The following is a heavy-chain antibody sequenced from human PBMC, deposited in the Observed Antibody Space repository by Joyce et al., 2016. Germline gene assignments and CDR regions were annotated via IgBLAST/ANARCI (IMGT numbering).Heavy chain of an antibody. Sequence: QLQLQESGPGLVRPSETLSVTCTVSGGPVSSPTQYWGWIRQPPGKGLEWIGSLHYSGSSYHNPSLNSRVTISVDTSKNQFSLKLTSVTAADTAVYFCARRSQDDYWTGVRWYFDLWGRGTLVTVSS. CDR3: ARRSQDDYWTGVRWYFDL. D-gene: IGHD3/OR15-3a*01. J-gene: IGHJ2*01. V-gene: IGHV4-39*01. CDR1: GGPVSSPTQY. CDR2: LHYSGSS.